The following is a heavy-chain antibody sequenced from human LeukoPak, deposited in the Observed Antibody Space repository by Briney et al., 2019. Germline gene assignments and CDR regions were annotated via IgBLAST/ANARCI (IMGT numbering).Heavy chain of an antibody. CDR1: GFTFDDYG. CDR2: SRNKANSYTT. J-gene: IGHJ4*02. Sequence: PGGSLRLSCAASGFTFDDYGMSWVRQAPGKGLEWVGRSRNKANSYTTEYAASVKGRFTISRDESKNLLYLQMNSLTPEDTAVYYCTRCSTGTRLYYFDYWGQGTLVTVSS. V-gene: IGHV3-72*01. D-gene: IGHD1/OR15-1a*01. CDR3: TRCSTGTRLYYFDY.